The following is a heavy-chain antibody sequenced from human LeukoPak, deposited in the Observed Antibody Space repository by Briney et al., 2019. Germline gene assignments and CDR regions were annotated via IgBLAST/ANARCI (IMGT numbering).Heavy chain of an antibody. V-gene: IGHV1-8*01. Sequence: GASVKVSCKASGYTFTSYDINWARQATGQGLEWMGWMNPNSGNTGYAQKFQGRVTMTRNTSISTAYMELSSLRSEDTAVYYCASGARGSGYYSGAFDPWGQGTLVTVSS. CDR3: ASGARGSGYYSGAFDP. CDR1: GYTFTSYD. J-gene: IGHJ5*02. D-gene: IGHD3-22*01. CDR2: MNPNSGNT.